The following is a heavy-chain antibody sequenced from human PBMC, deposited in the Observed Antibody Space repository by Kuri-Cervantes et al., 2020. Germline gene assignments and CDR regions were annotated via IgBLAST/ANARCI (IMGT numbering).Heavy chain of an antibody. CDR3: ARAPEWELLHYFDY. Sequence: ASVKVSCKASGYTFTSYEINWVRQATGQGLEWMGWMNPNSGNTGYAQKFQGRVTMTRNTSISTAYMELSSLRSEDTAVYYCARAPEWELLHYFDYWGQGTLVTVSS. CDR1: GYTFTSYE. V-gene: IGHV1-8*01. J-gene: IGHJ4*02. D-gene: IGHD1-26*01. CDR2: MNPNSGNT.